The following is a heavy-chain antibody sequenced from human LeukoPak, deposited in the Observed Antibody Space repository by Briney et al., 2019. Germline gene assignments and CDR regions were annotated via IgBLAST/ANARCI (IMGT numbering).Heavy chain of an antibody. CDR2: ISTYNGNT. Sequence: ASVKVSCKASGYTLTSYYMHWVRQAPGQGLEWMGWISTYNGNTNYAQKLQGRVTVTTDTSTRTVYMELRSLRSDDTAVYYCARDPFGFGIDYWGQGALVTVSS. D-gene: IGHD3-10*01. CDR1: GYTLTSYY. J-gene: IGHJ4*02. V-gene: IGHV1-18*04. CDR3: ARDPFGFGIDY.